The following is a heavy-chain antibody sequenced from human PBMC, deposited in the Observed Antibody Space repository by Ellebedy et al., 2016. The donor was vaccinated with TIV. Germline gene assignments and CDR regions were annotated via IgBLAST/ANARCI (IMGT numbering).Heavy chain of an antibody. J-gene: IGHJ4*02. D-gene: IGHD2-21*02. Sequence: MPSETLSLTCSVSGGSVSSTRYYWAWLRQPPGKGLEYIGSVYCSGSPYYNPSFKSRVTLSADTSKNQFSPNLRTVTAADTAVYYCARTDPWQPIDDWGQGILVSVSS. CDR3: ARTDPWQPIDD. CDR2: VYCSGSP. CDR1: GGSVSSTRYY. V-gene: IGHV4-39*01.